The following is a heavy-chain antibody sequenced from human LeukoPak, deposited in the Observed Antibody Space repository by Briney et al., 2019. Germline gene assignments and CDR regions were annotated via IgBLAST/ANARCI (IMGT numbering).Heavy chain of an antibody. V-gene: IGHV3-30*02. CDR1: RVTFRSYG. CDR3: XXXXXXXXXXXSXSRGGTPMDV. J-gene: IGHJ6*03. D-gene: IGHD1-1*01. CDR2: IRFDGSYK. Sequence: GGSLRLSCAASRVTFRSYGMHWVRQAPGKGLEWVTFIRFDGSYKSYADSVKGRFTISRDNSKNTLYLQMNSLRAEDTAVYYCXXXXXXXXXXXSXSRGGTPMDVWGKGTTVTISS.